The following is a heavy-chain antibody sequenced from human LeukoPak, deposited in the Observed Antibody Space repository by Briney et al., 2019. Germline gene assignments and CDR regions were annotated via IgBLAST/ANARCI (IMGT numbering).Heavy chain of an antibody. CDR2: LYSDGNT. CDR1: GFTVITNE. Sequence: GGSLRLSCAASGFTVITNEMTGVRQAPGMGLEWVSVLYSDGNTKYADSVQGRFTISRDNSKNTLYLEMNSLSPDDTAVYYCARGVEPLAANTLAYWGQGTLVTVSS. J-gene: IGHJ4*02. V-gene: IGHV3-53*01. D-gene: IGHD1-14*01. CDR3: ARGVEPLAANTLAY.